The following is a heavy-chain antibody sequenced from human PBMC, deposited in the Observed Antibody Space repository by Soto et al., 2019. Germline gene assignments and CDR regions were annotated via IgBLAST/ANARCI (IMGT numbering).Heavy chain of an antibody. V-gene: IGHV3-30-3*01. CDR2: ISYDGSNK. D-gene: IGHD3-10*01. CDR3: ARAGLLWCGPPRRGMDV. CDR1: GFTFSSYA. Sequence: QVQLVESGGGVVQPGRSLRLSCAASGFTFSSYAMHWVRQAPGKGLEWVAVISYDGSNKYYADSVKGRFTISRDNSKNTLYLQMNSLRAEDTVVYYCARAGLLWCGPPRRGMDVWGQGTTVTVSS. J-gene: IGHJ6*02.